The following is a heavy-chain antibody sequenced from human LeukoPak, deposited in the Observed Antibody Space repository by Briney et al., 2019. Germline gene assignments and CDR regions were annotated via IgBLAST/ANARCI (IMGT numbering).Heavy chain of an antibody. CDR2: IYYSGST. V-gene: IGHV4-39*01. CDR1: GGSISSSSYY. CDR3: ARRPVWMGATTP. D-gene: IGHD1-26*01. Sequence: SETLSLTCTVSGGSISSSSYYWGWIRQPPGKGLEWIGSIYYSGSTYYNPSLKSRVTISVDTYKNQFSLKLSSVTAADTAVYYCARRPVWMGATTPWGQGTLVTVSS. J-gene: IGHJ5*02.